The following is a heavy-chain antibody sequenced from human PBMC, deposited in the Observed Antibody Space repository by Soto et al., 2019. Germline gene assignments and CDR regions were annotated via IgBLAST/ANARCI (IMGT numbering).Heavy chain of an antibody. CDR2: IYYSGST. V-gene: IGHV4-59*01. D-gene: IGHD3-3*01. CDR1: GGSISSYY. CDR3: ARLDLYYGMDV. Sequence: SETLSLTCTVSGGSISSYYWSWIRQPPGKGLDWSGYIYYSGSTNYNPSLKSRVIISVDTSKNQFSLKLSSVTAADTAVYYCARLDLYYGMDVWGQGTTVTVS. J-gene: IGHJ6*02.